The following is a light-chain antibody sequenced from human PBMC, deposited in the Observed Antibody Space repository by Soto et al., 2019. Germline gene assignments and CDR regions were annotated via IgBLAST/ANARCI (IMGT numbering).Light chain of an antibody. V-gene: IGKV1-17*03. CDR1: QGISNH. CDR2: AAS. J-gene: IGKJ4*01. Sequence: DIQMTQSPSAMSASVGDGVTITCRASQGISNHLVWFQQKPGKVPKRLIYAASNLQSGVPSTFSGSGSGTEVTLTISSLQPEDFATYYCLQPNSYPLTFGGGTTVEMK. CDR3: LQPNSYPLT.